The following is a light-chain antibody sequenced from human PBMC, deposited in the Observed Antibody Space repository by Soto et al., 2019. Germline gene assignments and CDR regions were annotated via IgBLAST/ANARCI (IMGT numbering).Light chain of an antibody. CDR3: QQYGSSPIT. J-gene: IGKJ5*01. Sequence: IVLTQSPGTLSLSPLEIATLSCMASQSVSSSYLAWYQQKPGQAPRLLIYGASSRATGIPDRFSGSGSGTDFTLTISRLEPEDFAVYYCQQYGSSPITFGQGTRWRL. V-gene: IGKV3-20*01. CDR1: QSVSSSY. CDR2: GAS.